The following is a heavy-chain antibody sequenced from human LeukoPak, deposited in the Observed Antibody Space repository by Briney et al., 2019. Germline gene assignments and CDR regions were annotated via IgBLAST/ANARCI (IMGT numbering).Heavy chain of an antibody. CDR2: VKEDGSQK. Sequence: GGSLRLSCAASGFTFSRYWVSWGRQAPGKGLEWVASVKEDGSQKNYADTVKGRFTISRDNAQNSLVLQMSSLRAEDTAMYYCAREAYWGPGTLVTVSS. V-gene: IGHV3-7*01. J-gene: IGHJ4*02. CDR3: AREAY. CDR1: GFTFSRYW.